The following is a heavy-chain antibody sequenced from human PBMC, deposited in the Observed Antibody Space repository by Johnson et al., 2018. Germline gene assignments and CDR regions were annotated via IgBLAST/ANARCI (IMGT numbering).Heavy chain of an antibody. V-gene: IGHV3-15*01. Sequence: VQLVESGGGLVQPGGSLRLSCAASGFTFGSYWMSWVRQAPGKGLEWVGRIRSNTDGGTTDYVEPVKGRFTISRDDATNTLYLQMNSLKTEDTAVYYCTTGGDGYNYRYYGMDVWGQGTTVTVSS. J-gene: IGHJ6*02. D-gene: IGHD5-24*01. CDR3: TTGGDGYNYRYYGMDV. CDR1: GFTFGSYW. CDR2: IRSNTDGGTT.